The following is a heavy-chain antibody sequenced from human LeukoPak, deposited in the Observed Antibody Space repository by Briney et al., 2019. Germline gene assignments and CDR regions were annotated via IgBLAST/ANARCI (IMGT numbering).Heavy chain of an antibody. CDR3: AREKSDSSGYYYIY. CDR1: GGSISSGGYY. Sequence: SETLSLTCTVSGGSISSGGYYWSWIRQHPGKGLEWIGYIYYSGSTYYNPSLKSRVTISVDTSKNQFSLKLSSVTAADTAVYYCAREKSDSSGYYYIYWGQGTLVTVSS. D-gene: IGHD3-22*01. J-gene: IGHJ4*02. V-gene: IGHV4-31*03. CDR2: IYYSGST.